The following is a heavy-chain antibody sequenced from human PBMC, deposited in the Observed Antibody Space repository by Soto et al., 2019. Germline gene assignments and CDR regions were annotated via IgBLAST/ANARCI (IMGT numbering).Heavy chain of an antibody. D-gene: IGHD2-2*01. CDR1: GFTFSGYG. Sequence: GGSLRLSCAASGFTFSGYGMHWVRQSPGKGLEWVAVIWYDGSNKYYADSVKGRFTISRDNSKNTLYLQMNSLRAEDTAVYYCARGSCSSTSCPPVAWGQGTLVTVSS. CDR2: IWYDGSNK. CDR3: ARGSCSSTSCPPVA. V-gene: IGHV3-33*01. J-gene: IGHJ5*02.